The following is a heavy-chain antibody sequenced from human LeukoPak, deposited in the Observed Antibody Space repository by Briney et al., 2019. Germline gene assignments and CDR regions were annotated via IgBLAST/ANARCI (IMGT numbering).Heavy chain of an antibody. Sequence: SETLSLTCTVSGGSISSSSYYWGWIRQPPGKGLEWIGSIYYSGSTYYNPSLKSRVTISVDTSKTQFSLKLSSVTAADTAVYYCARHRPPGLRSNYFDYWGQGTLVTVSS. CDR1: GGSISSSSYY. D-gene: IGHD5-12*01. CDR3: ARHRPPGLRSNYFDY. J-gene: IGHJ4*02. V-gene: IGHV4-39*01. CDR2: IYYSGST.